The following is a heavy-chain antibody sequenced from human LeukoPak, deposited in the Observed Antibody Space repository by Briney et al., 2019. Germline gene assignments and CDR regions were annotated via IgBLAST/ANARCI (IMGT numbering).Heavy chain of an antibody. CDR3: AKAPVTTCRGAFCYPFDY. Sequence: GGSLRLSCAASGFTFSDYYMSWIRQAPGKGLEWVSYISSSGSTIYYADSVKGRFTISRDNAKNSLYLQMNSLRAEDTAVYYCAKAPVTTCRGAFCYPFDYWGLGTLVTVSS. V-gene: IGHV3-11*01. CDR2: ISSSGSTI. CDR1: GFTFSDYY. D-gene: IGHD2-15*01. J-gene: IGHJ4*02.